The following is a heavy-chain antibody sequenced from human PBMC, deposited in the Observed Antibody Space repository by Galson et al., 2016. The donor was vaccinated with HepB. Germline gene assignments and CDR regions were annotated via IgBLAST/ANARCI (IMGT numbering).Heavy chain of an antibody. V-gene: IGHV4-39*01. J-gene: IGHJ4*02. CDR1: GGPIGRGGYY. D-gene: IGHD2-21*02. CDR2: IYSTGTT. CDR3: ARGGNCGGDCYSFDH. Sequence: SETLSLTCSVSGGPIGRGGYYWGWIRQPPGKALEWMGYIYSTGTTYYNPSLKSRVTISVDTSKNQVSLKLTSVTAADTAVYYCARGGNCGGDCYSFDHWGQGDLVAVSS.